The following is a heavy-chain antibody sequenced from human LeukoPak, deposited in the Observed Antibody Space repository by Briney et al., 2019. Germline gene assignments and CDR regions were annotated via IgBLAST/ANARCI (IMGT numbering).Heavy chain of an antibody. V-gene: IGHV3-23*01. CDR3: AKDLRYSSSWHSAFDI. J-gene: IGHJ3*02. Sequence: PGGSLRLSCAASGFTVSSNYMSWVRQAPGKGLEWVSAISGSGGSTYYADSVKGRFTISRDNSKNTLYLQMNSLRAEDTAVFYCAKDLRYSSSWHSAFDIWGQGTMVTVSS. D-gene: IGHD6-13*01. CDR2: ISGSGGST. CDR1: GFTVSSNY.